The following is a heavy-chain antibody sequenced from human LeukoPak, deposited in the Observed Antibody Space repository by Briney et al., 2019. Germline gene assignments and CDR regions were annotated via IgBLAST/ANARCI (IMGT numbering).Heavy chain of an antibody. D-gene: IGHD3-16*02. CDR1: GGSISNYY. CDR3: ARTYDHVWGNYPLYYFDY. CDR2: IYYSGST. J-gene: IGHJ4*02. V-gene: IGHV4-59*08. Sequence: SETLSLTCTVSGGSISNYYWSWIRQPPGKGLEWIGYIYYSGSTNYNPSLKSRVTISVDTSKNQFSLKLSSVTAADTAVYYCARTYDHVWGNYPLYYFDYWGQGTLVTVSS.